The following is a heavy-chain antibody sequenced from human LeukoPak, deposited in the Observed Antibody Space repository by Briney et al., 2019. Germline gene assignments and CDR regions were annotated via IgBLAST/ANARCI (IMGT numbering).Heavy chain of an antibody. D-gene: IGHD3-22*01. Sequence: PSETLSLTCTVSGGSISNYYWSWIRQPPGKGLEWIGYIYYSGSTYYNPSLKSRVTISVDTSKNQFSLKLSSVTAADTAVYYCARYDYYDSIYAFDIWGQGTMVTVSS. CDR2: IYYSGST. CDR1: GGSISNYY. J-gene: IGHJ3*02. CDR3: ARYDYYDSIYAFDI. V-gene: IGHV4-30-4*01.